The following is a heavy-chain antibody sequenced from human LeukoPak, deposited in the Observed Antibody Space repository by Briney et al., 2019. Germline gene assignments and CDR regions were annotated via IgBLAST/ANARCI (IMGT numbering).Heavy chain of an antibody. Sequence: PGGALRLSCAASGFTFSSYGMHWVRQAPGKGLEWVAVISYDGSNKYYADSVKGRFTISRDNSKNTLYLQMNSLRAEDTAVYYCAASLLVVPAASFDYWGQGTLVTVSS. CDR3: AASLLVVPAASFDY. CDR1: GFTFSSYG. D-gene: IGHD2-2*01. J-gene: IGHJ4*02. V-gene: IGHV3-30*03. CDR2: ISYDGSNK.